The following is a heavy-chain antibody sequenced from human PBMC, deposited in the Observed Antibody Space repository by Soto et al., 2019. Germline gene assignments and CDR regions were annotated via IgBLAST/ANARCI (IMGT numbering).Heavy chain of an antibody. CDR3: ARQRTTVVTQAYFDH. CDR1: GESISSSSYY. V-gene: IGHV4-39*01. CDR2: IYHSGRT. J-gene: IGHJ4*02. Sequence: SETLSLTCIVSGESISSSSYYWGWIRQPPGKCLEWIGSIYHSGRTYYNPSFKSRVTISIDTSKNQFSLKLSSVTATDTAVYYCARQRTTVVTQAYFDHWGQGALVTVS. D-gene: IGHD2-21*02.